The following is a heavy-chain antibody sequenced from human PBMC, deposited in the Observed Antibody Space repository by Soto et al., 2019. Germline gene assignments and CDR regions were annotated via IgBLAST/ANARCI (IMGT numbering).Heavy chain of an antibody. CDR3: ASANAGAFNI. J-gene: IGHJ3*02. CDR2: IYYSGST. CDR1: GGSVTSATYY. Sequence: PSETLSLTCTVSGGSVTSATYYWSWIRQPPGKGLEYIGYIYYSGSTNYNPSLNSRVTISVDTPKNQFSLKLSSATAADTALYYCASANAGAFNIWGQGTMVT. V-gene: IGHV4-61*01.